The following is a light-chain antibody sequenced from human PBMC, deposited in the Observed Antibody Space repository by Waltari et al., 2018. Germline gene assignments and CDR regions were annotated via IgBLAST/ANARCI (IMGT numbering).Light chain of an antibody. Sequence: EVLMTQSPAPLSVSPGERVTLSCRASQNISDNLAWYQQKPGQAPRLLIYGASTRATDIPARFRGSGSGTEFTLTINSLQSEDLGIYYCQQYNKWPPLTFGGGTKVEIK. CDR1: QNISDN. CDR2: GAS. J-gene: IGKJ4*01. CDR3: QQYNKWPPLT. V-gene: IGKV3-15*01.